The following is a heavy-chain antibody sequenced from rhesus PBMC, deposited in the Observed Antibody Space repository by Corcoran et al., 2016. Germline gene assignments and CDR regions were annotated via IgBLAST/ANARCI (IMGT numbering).Heavy chain of an antibody. CDR1: GFTVCRYG. J-gene: IGHJ5-1*01. CDR3: TRFDV. CDR2: IASDGIYK. V-gene: IGHV3S32*01. Sequence: EVQLVGSGGGLGKPGGSLSLPGAACGFTVCRYGLTWVRQAPGKGLEWVPVIASDGIYKYYADSVKDRFTISRDNSNNMLYLQMNNLKLEDTAVYYCTRFDVWGPGVLVTVSS.